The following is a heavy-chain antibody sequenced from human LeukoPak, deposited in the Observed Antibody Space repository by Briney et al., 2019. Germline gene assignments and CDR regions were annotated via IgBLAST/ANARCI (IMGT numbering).Heavy chain of an antibody. CDR1: GFTFSSYG. D-gene: IGHD3-10*01. Sequence: GGSLRLSCAASGFTFSSYGMHWVRQAPGKGLEWVAVISYDGSNKYYADSVKGRFTISRDNSKNTLYLQRNSLRAEDTAVYYCASGLEDYGSWRITRGFDYWGQGTLVTVSS. CDR3: ASGLEDYGSWRITRGFDY. CDR2: ISYDGSNK. J-gene: IGHJ4*02. V-gene: IGHV3-30*03.